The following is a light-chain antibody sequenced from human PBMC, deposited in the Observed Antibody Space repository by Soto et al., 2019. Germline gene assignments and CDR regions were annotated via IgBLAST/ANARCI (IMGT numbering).Light chain of an antibody. Sequence: EIVMTQSPATLSVSPGERATLSCRASQMVSSSLAWYQQNPGQAPRLLVYGASTRATGIPPMSSGSGSGTQSLLPTTSLHSDHFAHYYCHEPNNRLITFGGRTNVHIK. CDR3: HEPNNRLIT. CDR2: GAS. J-gene: IGKJ4*01. V-gene: IGKV3-15*01. CDR1: QMVSSS.